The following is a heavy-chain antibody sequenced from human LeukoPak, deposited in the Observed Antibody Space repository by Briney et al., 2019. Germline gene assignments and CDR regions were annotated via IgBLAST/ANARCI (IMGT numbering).Heavy chain of an antibody. D-gene: IGHD3-10*01. V-gene: IGHV4-59*01. CDR2: IYYSGST. Sequence: SETLSLTCTVSGGSIRTYYWSWIRQPPGKGLEWIGYIYYSGSTNYNPSLKSRVTISVDTSKNQFSLKLSSVTAADTAVYYCARDGRFGESLSWGQGTLVTVSS. CDR3: ARDGRFGESLS. CDR1: GGSIRTYY. J-gene: IGHJ5*02.